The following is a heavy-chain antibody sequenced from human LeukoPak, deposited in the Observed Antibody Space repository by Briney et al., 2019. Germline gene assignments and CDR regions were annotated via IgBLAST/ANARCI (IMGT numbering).Heavy chain of an antibody. D-gene: IGHD3-22*01. CDR2: ISGSGGST. V-gene: IGHV3-23*01. CDR3: AKAGLTQYYYDSSGSNDY. J-gene: IGHJ4*02. Sequence: GGSLRLSCAASGFTFSSYSMNWFRQAPGKGREWVSAISGSGGSTYYADSVKGRFTISRDNSKNTLYLQMNTLRAEDTAVYYCAKAGLTQYYYDSSGSNDYWGQGTLVTVSS. CDR1: GFTFSSYS.